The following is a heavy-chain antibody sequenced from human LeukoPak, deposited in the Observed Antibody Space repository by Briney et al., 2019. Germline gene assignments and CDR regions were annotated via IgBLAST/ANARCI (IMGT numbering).Heavy chain of an antibody. D-gene: IGHD6-19*01. J-gene: IGHJ4*02. CDR3: ARDIAVAGY. CDR2: ITDSGSNT. CDR1: GFTFSDYY. Sequence: GGSLRLSCAASGFTFSDYYMSWIRQAPGKGLEWLSYITDSGSNTYYADSVKGRFTISRDNGKNSLYLQMNSLRADDTAMYYCARDIAVAGYWGQGTLVTVSS. V-gene: IGHV3-11*01.